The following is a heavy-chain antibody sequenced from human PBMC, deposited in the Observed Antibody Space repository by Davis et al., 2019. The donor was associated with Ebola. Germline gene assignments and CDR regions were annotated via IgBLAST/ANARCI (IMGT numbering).Heavy chain of an antibody. J-gene: IGHJ6*04. CDR1: GGSISSSTHY. V-gene: IGHV4-39*01. CDR3: EGRYYGMDV. CDR2: IYYSGST. Sequence: MPSETLSLTCTVSGGSISSSTHYWGWIRQPPGKGLEWIGSIYYSGSTYYNPSPKSRVTISVDTSKNQFSLKLSSVTAADTAVYYCEGRYYGMDVWGKETTVTVSS.